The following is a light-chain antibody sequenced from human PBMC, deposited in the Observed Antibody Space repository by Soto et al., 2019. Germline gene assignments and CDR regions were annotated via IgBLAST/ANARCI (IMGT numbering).Light chain of an antibody. CDR2: EVS. CDR1: SSDVGAYKF. Sequence: QSVLTQPPSASGSPGQSVTISCTGTSSDVGAYKFVSWYQQHPGKAPKLMIYEVSKRPSGVPDRFSGSKSANTASLTVSGLQAEDEADYYCSSYAGNNNYVFGTGTKLTVL. V-gene: IGLV2-8*01. CDR3: SSYAGNNNYV. J-gene: IGLJ1*01.